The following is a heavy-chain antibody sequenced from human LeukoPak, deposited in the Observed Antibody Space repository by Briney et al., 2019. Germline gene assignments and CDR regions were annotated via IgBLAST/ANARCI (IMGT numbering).Heavy chain of an antibody. J-gene: IGHJ4*02. V-gene: IGHV4-39*01. Sequence: SETLSLTCTVSGGSISSSSYYWGWIRQPPGKGLEWIGSIYYSGSTYYNPSLKSRVTISVDTSKNQFSLKLSSVTAADTAVYYCARLSLEWLLFWGQGTLVTVSS. CDR1: GGSISSSSYY. D-gene: IGHD3-3*01. CDR3: ARLSLEWLLF. CDR2: IYYSGST.